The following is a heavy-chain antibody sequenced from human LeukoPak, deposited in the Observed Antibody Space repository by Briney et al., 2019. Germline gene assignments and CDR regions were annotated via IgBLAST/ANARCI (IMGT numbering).Heavy chain of an antibody. D-gene: IGHD1-26*01. Sequence: SETLSLTCTVSGGSISSYYWSWVRQPPGKGLEWIGYIYYSGSTNYNPSLKSRVTISVDTSKNQFSLKLSSVTAADTAVYYCARGREWEPKVFDYWGQGTLVTVSS. CDR3: ARGREWEPKVFDY. J-gene: IGHJ4*02. V-gene: IGHV4-59*01. CDR1: GGSISSYY. CDR2: IYYSGST.